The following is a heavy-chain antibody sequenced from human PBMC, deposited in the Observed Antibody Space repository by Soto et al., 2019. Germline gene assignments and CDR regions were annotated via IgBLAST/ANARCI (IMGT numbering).Heavy chain of an antibody. V-gene: IGHV1-18*01. CDR2: ISANNGNT. CDR3: ATTVGGAVARSDY. Sequence: ASVKVSCKASGYTFTSYGISWVRQAPGQGLEWMGWISANNGNTNYAQKFQGRVTMTTDTSTSTAYMELSRLRSDDTAVYYCATTVGGAVARSDYWGQGTLVTVSS. D-gene: IGHD6-19*01. CDR1: GYTFTSYG. J-gene: IGHJ4*02.